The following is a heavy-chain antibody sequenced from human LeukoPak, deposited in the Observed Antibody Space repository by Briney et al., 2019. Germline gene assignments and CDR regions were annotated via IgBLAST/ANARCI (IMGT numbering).Heavy chain of an antibody. D-gene: IGHD6-6*01. CDR1: GFTFSSYA. V-gene: IGHV3-30*04. J-gene: IGHJ4*02. CDR2: ISYDGSNK. Sequence: PGGSLRLSRAASGFTFSSYAMHWVRQAPGKGLEWVAVISYDGSNKYYADSVKGRFTISRDNSKNTLYLQMNSLRAEDTAVYYCAKGHFASSSFFDVWGQGTLVTVSS. CDR3: AKGHFASSSFFDV.